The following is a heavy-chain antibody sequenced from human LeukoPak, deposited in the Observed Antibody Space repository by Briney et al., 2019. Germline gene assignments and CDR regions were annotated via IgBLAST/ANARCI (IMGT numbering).Heavy chain of an antibody. CDR1: GGSISSSSYS. Sequence: SETLSLTCTVSGGSISSSSYSWGWIRQPPGKGLEWIGSIYYSVSTYYNPSLKSRVPISVDAPKTQFSLKLSSVTAADTAVYYCARFGSEGARFDYWGQGTLVTVSA. CDR3: ARFGSEGARFDY. CDR2: IYYSVST. J-gene: IGHJ4*02. V-gene: IGHV4-39*01. D-gene: IGHD3-16*01.